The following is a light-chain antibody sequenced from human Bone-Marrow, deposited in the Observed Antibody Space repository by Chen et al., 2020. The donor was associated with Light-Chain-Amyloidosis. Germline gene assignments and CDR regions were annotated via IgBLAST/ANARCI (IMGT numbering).Light chain of an antibody. CDR3: QEYGSP. Sequence: EFVLTQSPGTLSLSPGERATLSCRASQSVSASYLAWYQQKPGQTPRLLIHGVSSRATGIPDRFSGSGSGTDFTLTISSLEPEEFAVYYCQEYGSPFGPGTRVDV. J-gene: IGKJ3*01. CDR2: GVS. V-gene: IGKV3-20*01. CDR1: QSVSASY.